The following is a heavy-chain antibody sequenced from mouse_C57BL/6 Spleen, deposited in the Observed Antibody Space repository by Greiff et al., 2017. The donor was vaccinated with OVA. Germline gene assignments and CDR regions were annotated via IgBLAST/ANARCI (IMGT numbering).Heavy chain of an antibody. J-gene: IGHJ4*01. CDR1: GYAFSSSW. D-gene: IGHD1-1*02. V-gene: IGHV1-82*01. CDR3: ARSHYDYYAMDY. CDR2: IYPGDGDT. Sequence: VQLVESGPELVKPGASVKISCKASGYAFSSSWMNWVKQRPGKGLEWIGRIYPGDGDTNYNGKFKGKATLTADKSSSTAYMQLSSLTSEDSAVYFCARSHYDYYAMDYWGQGTSVTVSS.